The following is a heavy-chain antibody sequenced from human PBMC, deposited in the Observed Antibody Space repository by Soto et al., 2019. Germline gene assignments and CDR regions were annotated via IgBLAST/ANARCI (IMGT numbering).Heavy chain of an antibody. V-gene: IGHV3-15*07. J-gene: IGHJ4*02. Sequence: PGGSLRLSCAASGFTFSNAWMNWVRQAPGKGLEWVGRIKSKIDGGTADYAAPVKGRFTISRDDSKNMLYLQMNSLKNEDTAVYHCTTALTVLFDYWGQGTPVTVSS. CDR1: GFTFSNAW. CDR2: IKSKIDGGTA. D-gene: IGHD2-8*01. CDR3: TTALTVLFDY.